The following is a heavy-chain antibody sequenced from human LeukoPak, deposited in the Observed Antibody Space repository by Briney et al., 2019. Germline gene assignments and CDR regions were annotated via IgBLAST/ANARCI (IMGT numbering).Heavy chain of an antibody. CDR2: LSGSGGST. Sequence: PGRSLRLSCAASGFNFDYYAINWVRQAPGKGLEWVSALSGSGGSTYYADSVKGRFTISRDNSKNTLYLQMNSLRAEDTAVYYCAQGSGYDFWSGLGGMDVWGQGTTVTVSS. CDR3: AQGSGYDFWSGLGGMDV. D-gene: IGHD3-3*01. CDR1: GFNFDYYA. J-gene: IGHJ6*02. V-gene: IGHV3-23*01.